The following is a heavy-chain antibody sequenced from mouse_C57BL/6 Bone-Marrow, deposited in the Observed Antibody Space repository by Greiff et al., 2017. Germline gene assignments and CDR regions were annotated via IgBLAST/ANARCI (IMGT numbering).Heavy chain of an antibody. J-gene: IGHJ4*01. CDR1: GYTFTSYW. CDR2: INPSDSET. D-gene: IGHD2-12*01. V-gene: IGHV1-52*01. CDR3: ARFRLHDGYAMDY. Sequence: QVQLQQPGAELVRPGSSVKLSCKASGYTFTSYWMHWVKQRPIQGLEWIGNINPSDSETHYNQKFKDKATLTVDKSSSTDYMQLSSLTSEDSAVYYCARFRLHDGYAMDYWGQGTSVTVSS.